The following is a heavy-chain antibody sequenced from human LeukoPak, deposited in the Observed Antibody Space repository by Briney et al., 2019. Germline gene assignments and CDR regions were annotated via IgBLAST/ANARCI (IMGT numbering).Heavy chain of an antibody. CDR3: ARVFPGWTSDY. D-gene: IGHD6-19*01. J-gene: IGHJ4*02. CDR1: GYTFTSHG. V-gene: IGHV1-8*01. CDR2: INTYIGNT. Sequence: ASVKVSCKASGYTFTSHGFSWVRQAPGQGLEWMGWINTYIGNTNYAQKFQGRVTMTRNTSISTAYMELSSLRSEDTAVYYCARVFPGWTSDYWGQGTLVTVSS.